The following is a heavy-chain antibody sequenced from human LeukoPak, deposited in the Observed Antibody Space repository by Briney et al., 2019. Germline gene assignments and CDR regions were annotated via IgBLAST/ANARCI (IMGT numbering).Heavy chain of an antibody. CDR1: GFTFSRDA. D-gene: IGHD3-10*01. CDR2: ISGSGGMT. J-gene: IGHJ6*02. Sequence: PGGSLRLSCAASGFTFSRDAMRWVRQAPGEGREWVSAISGSGGMTYYADSVKGRFTISRHNSKNTLSLQMNSLRAEDTAVYYCAKEGHYASGYYYYYYGMDVWGQGTTVTVSS. V-gene: IGHV3-23*01. CDR3: AKEGHYASGYYYYYYGMDV.